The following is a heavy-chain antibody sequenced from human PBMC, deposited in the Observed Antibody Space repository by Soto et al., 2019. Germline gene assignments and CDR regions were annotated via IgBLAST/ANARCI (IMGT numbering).Heavy chain of an antibody. D-gene: IGHD2-15*01. Sequence: GGSLRLSCAASGFTFSAYAMGWVRQAPGKGLEWVSVVSSGGGTHYADSVKGRFTVSRDNSKNTLSLQMNSLRADDTAVYYCAKRRGAGGHFDYWGQGALVTVSS. V-gene: IGHV3-23*01. CDR3: AKRRGAGGHFDY. J-gene: IGHJ4*02. CDR1: GFTFSAYA. CDR2: VSSGGGT.